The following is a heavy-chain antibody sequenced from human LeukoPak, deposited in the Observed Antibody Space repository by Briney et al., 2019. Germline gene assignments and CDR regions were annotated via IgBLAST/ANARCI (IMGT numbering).Heavy chain of an antibody. CDR3: AKGIAAAGPDAFDI. V-gene: IGHV3-30*02. CDR2: IWYDGSDK. CDR1: GFTLSSYG. D-gene: IGHD6-13*01. Sequence: GGSLRLSCAASGFTLSSYGMHWVRQAPGKGLEWVAVIWYDGSDKYYADSVKGRFTISRDNSKNTLYLQMNSLRAEDMALYYCAKGIAAAGPDAFDIWGQGTMVTVSS. J-gene: IGHJ3*02.